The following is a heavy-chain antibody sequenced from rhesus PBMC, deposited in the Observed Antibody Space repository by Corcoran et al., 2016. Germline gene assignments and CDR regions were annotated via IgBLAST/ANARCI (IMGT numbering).Heavy chain of an antibody. CDR1: GYSFSSYW. CDR2: IDPSDSDT. D-gene: IGHD1-38*01. J-gene: IGHJ2*01. Sequence: EVQLVQSGAEVKRPGASLKISCKTSGYSFSSYWSSWVRQMPGKGLEWMGAIDPSDSDTRYHPSFQGQVTISANKSISTAYLQWSRLKASDTATYYCAKLAWDWYFDLWGPGTPITISS. V-gene: IGHV5-20*01. CDR3: AKLAWDWYFDL.